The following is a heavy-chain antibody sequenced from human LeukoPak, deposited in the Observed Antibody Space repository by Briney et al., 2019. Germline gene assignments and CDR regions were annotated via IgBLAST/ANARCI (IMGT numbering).Heavy chain of an antibody. V-gene: IGHV3-30*01. J-gene: IGHJ4*02. Sequence: GRSLRLSCAASGSTFSGHLLHWVSQAPGKGLEWVGGTAYDGAEKYYADSVRGRFAISRDNSKSTVYLEMNSLRPEDAAVYYCAREGDRHFTFDYWGRGTLVTVSS. D-gene: IGHD2/OR15-2a*01. CDR3: AREGDRHFTFDY. CDR2: TAYDGAEK. CDR1: GSTFSGHL.